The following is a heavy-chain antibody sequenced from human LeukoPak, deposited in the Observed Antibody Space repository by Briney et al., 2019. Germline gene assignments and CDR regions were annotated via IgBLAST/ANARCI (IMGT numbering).Heavy chain of an antibody. CDR1: GGSISSGSYF. J-gene: IGHJ5*02. D-gene: IGHD1-26*01. Sequence: SETLSLTCTVSGGSISSGSYFWGWIRQPPGKGLEWIGSIYYSETTSYNPSLKSRVTISVDTSENQFSLKLSSVTAADTAVYYCARHIGGSYRRFDPWGQGTLVTVSS. CDR3: ARHIGGSYRRFDP. CDR2: IYYSETT. V-gene: IGHV4-39*01.